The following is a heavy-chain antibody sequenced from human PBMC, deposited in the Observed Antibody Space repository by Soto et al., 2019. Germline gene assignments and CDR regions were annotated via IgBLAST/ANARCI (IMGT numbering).Heavy chain of an antibody. D-gene: IGHD3-10*01. CDR2: INAGNGNT. Sequence: QVQLVQSGAAVKKPWASVKVSCKASGYTFTSYAIHWVRQAPGQRLAWMGWINAGNGNTKYSQKFQGRVTITRDTSASTAYMELSSLRSEDTAVYYCARDYYGSGSYYFASWGQGTLVTVSS. J-gene: IGHJ5*02. CDR1: GYTFTSYA. V-gene: IGHV1-3*01. CDR3: ARDYYGSGSYYFAS.